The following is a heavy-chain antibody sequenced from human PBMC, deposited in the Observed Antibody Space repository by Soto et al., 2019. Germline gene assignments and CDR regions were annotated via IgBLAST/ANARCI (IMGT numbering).Heavy chain of an antibody. J-gene: IGHJ4*02. CDR3: ASGGTPVVITVYYFDY. CDR1: GGTFSSYA. D-gene: IGHD3-22*01. Sequence: QVQLVQSGAEVKKPGSSVKVSCKASGGTFSSYAISWVRQAPGQGLEWMGGIIPIFGTANYAQKFQGRVTITADESTSTASMELSSLRSEDTAVYYCASGGTPVVITVYYFDYWGQGTLVTVSS. V-gene: IGHV1-69*01. CDR2: IIPIFGTA.